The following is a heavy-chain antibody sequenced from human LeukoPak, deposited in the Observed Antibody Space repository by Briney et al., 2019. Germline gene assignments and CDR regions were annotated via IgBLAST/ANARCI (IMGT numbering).Heavy chain of an antibody. CDR3: ARGPSTGGLDY. CDR2: INPNSGGT. D-gene: IGHD2-2*01. V-gene: IGHV1-2*02. Sequence: ASVTVSFRPSGYTCSVYYIHWVRQAPGQGREWMGWINPNSGGTIYAQKFQGRVTMTRDTSINTVYMELSSLRSDDTAVYYCARGPSTGGLDYWGQGTLVTASS. J-gene: IGHJ4*02. CDR1: GYTCSVYY.